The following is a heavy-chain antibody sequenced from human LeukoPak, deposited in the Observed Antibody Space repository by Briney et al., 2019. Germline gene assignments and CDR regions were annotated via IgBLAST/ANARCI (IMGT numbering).Heavy chain of an antibody. D-gene: IGHD2-15*01. Sequence: GGSLRLSCAASGFTFSSYSMNWARQAPGKGLEWVSSIGSSSSYIYYADSVKGRFTISRDNAKNSLYLQMNSLRAEDTAVYYCARDERRFGVVVAAMNYYYYMDVWGKGTTVTVSS. CDR2: IGSSSSYI. J-gene: IGHJ6*03. CDR3: ARDERRFGVVVAAMNYYYYMDV. V-gene: IGHV3-21*01. CDR1: GFTFSSYS.